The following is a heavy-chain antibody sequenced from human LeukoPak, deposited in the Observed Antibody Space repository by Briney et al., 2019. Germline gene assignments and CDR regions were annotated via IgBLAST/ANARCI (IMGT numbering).Heavy chain of an antibody. Sequence: PGGSLRLSCAASGFTFSSYWMSWVRQAPGKGLEWVANIKQDGSEKYYVDSVKGRFTISRDNAKNSLYLQMNSLRAEDTAVYYCARDKGYSGYDWGSVAAVFDYWGQGTLVTVSS. V-gene: IGHV3-7*01. CDR1: GFTFSSYW. J-gene: IGHJ4*02. CDR2: IKQDGSEK. CDR3: ARDKGYSGYDWGSVAAVFDY. D-gene: IGHD5-12*01.